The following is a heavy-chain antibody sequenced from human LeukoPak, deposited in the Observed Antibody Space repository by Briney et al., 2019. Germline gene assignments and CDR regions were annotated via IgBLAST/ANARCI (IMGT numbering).Heavy chain of an antibody. CDR3: ARDPYSGNYGNYYYYYMDV. J-gene: IGHJ6*03. V-gene: IGHV3-21*01. CDR2: ISNSRSYI. CDR1: GFTFSSYS. Sequence: GGSLRLSCAASGFTFSSYSINWVRQAPGKGLEWVSSISNSRSYIFYADSVKGRFTIPRDNAKNSLYLQMNSLGPEDTAVYYCARDPYSGNYGNYYYYYMDVWGKGTTVTISS. D-gene: IGHD1-26*01.